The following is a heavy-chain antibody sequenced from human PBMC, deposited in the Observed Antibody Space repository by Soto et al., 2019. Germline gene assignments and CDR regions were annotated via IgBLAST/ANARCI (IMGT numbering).Heavy chain of an antibody. D-gene: IGHD6-19*01. CDR1: GFTFSSYG. J-gene: IGHJ4*02. V-gene: IGHV3-33*01. Sequence: QVQLVESGGGVVQPGRSLRLSCAASGFTFSSYGVHWVRQAPGKGLEWVAVIWYDGSNKYYADSVKGRFTISRDNSKNTLYLQINSLRAEDTAVYYCAREGIAVAGPFDYWGQGTLVTVSS. CDR3: AREGIAVAGPFDY. CDR2: IWYDGSNK.